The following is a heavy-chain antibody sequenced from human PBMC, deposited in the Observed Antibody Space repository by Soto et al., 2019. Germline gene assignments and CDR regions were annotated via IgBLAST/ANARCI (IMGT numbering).Heavy chain of an antibody. Sequence: PGGSLRLSCAASGFTFSSYGMHWVRQAPGKGLEWVAVISNDGSNKYYADSVKGRFTISRDNPKNTLYLQMNSLRAEDTAVYYCARDTDGLHYWGQGTLVTVSS. V-gene: IGHV3-30*03. CDR1: GFTFSSYG. CDR3: ARDTDGLHY. CDR2: ISNDGSNK. J-gene: IGHJ4*02.